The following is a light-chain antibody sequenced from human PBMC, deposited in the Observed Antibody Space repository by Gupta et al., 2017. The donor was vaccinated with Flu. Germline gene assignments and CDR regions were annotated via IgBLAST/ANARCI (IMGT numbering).Light chain of an antibody. CDR3: SSYTSDTTGV. J-gene: IGLJ1*01. Sequence: QSALSQPASVSGSPGQSLTISCTGTSSDIGGYNFVSWFQQPPGKAPKLMIYDVNDRPSGVSNCFSGSKSGNTASLTISGLQADDEADYYCSSYTSDTTGVFGTGTKVTVL. V-gene: IGLV2-14*01. CDR2: DVN. CDR1: SSDIGGYNF.